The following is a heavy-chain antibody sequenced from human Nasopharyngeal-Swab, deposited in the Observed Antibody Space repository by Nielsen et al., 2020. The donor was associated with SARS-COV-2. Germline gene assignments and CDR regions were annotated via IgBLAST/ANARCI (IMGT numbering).Heavy chain of an antibody. Sequence: RQATGKGLEWFGYIYYSGSTNYNPSLKSRVTISVDTSKNQFSLKLSSVTAADTAVYYCAASTMTTVVTWGQGTLVTVSS. V-gene: IGHV4-59*08. D-gene: IGHD4-23*01. CDR2: IYYSGST. CDR3: AASTMTTVVT. J-gene: IGHJ5*02.